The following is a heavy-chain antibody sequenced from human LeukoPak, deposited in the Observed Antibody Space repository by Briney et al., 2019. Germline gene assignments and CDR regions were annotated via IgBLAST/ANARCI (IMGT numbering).Heavy chain of an antibody. CDR1: GGSISSYY. D-gene: IGHD6-13*01. V-gene: IGHV4-59*08. Sequence: SETLSLTCTVSGGSISSYYWSWIRQPPGKGLEWIGYIYYSGSTNYNPSLKSRVTISVDTSKNQFSLKLSSVTAADMAVYYCASLELIAAAGPTKYYYGMDVWGQGTTVTVSS. CDR2: IYYSGST. J-gene: IGHJ6*02. CDR3: ASLELIAAAGPTKYYYGMDV.